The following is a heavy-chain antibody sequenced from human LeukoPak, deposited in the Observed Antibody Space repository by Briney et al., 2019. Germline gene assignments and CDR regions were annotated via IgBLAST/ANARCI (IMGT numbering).Heavy chain of an antibody. D-gene: IGHD1-26*01. CDR2: ISPDGSTT. CDR1: GFTFSRYW. V-gene: IGHV3-74*03. CDR3: AREGGVGATTPID. J-gene: IGHJ4*02. Sequence: GGSLRLSCAASGFTFSRYWMHWVRHAPGKGLMWVSRISPDGSTTLYADSVKGRFTISRDNAKNTLYLQMNSLGAEDTAVYYCAREGGVGATTPIDWGQGTLVTVSS.